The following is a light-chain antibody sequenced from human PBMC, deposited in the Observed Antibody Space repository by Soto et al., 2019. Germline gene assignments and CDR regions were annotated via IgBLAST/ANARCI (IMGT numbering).Light chain of an antibody. CDR3: QHSDSTPYT. V-gene: IGKV1-39*01. CDR2: DAS. J-gene: IGKJ2*01. CDR1: QTISTY. Sequence: DIQMTQSPSSLSASVGDRVTITCRASQTISTYLNWYQQKPGKAPRRLIYDASSLLSGVPSRFSGSGSGTDFTLTIASLQPEDFSTYYCQHSDSTPYTFGQGTKVDIK.